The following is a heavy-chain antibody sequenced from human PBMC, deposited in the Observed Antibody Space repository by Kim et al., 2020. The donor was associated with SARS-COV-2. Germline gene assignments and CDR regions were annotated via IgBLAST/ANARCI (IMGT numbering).Heavy chain of an antibody. Sequence: GGSLRLSCAASGFIVSSDYMNWLRQAPGKGLEWVAVIYSGGTTYYADSVRGRFTISRDKSKNTLYLQMNRLRVEDTAVYYCARDAGSGYIDDRGQGTLVT. CDR2: IYSGGTT. CDR1: GFIVSSDY. D-gene: IGHD3-10*01. J-gene: IGHJ4*02. CDR3: ARDAGSGYIDD. V-gene: IGHV3-53*01.